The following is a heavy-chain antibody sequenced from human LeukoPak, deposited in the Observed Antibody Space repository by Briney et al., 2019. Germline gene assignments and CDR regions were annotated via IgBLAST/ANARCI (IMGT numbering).Heavy chain of an antibody. Sequence: GASVKVSCKASGYTFTCYYMHWVRQAPGQGLEWMGWINPNSGGTNYAQKFQGRVTMTRDTSISTAYMELSRLRSDDTAVYYCARPAVAGPGHEYYFDYWGQGTLVTVSS. J-gene: IGHJ4*02. CDR3: ARPAVAGPGHEYYFDY. V-gene: IGHV1-2*02. CDR2: INPNSGGT. D-gene: IGHD6-19*01. CDR1: GYTFTCYY.